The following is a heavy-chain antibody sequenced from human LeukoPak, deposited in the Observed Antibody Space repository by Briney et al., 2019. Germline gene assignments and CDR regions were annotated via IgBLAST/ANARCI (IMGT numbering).Heavy chain of an antibody. V-gene: IGHV4-59*08. CDR1: GGSISNYY. Sequence: TSETLSLTCTVSGGSISNYYWSWLRQPPGKGLEWIGYIYYSGSTSYNPSLKSRVTILEDTSKNQFSLKLTSVTAADTAVYFCARGGYYGMDVWGQATTVTVSS. CDR2: IYYSGST. D-gene: IGHD3-16*01. CDR3: ARGGYYGMDV. J-gene: IGHJ6*02.